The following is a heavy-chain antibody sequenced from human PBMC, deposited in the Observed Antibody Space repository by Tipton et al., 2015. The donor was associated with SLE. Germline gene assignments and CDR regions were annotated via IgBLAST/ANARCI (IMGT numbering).Heavy chain of an antibody. Sequence: TLSLTCAVYGGSFSGYYWSWIRQPPGKGLEWIGEINHSGSTNYNPSLKSRVTISVDTSKNQFSLKLSSVTAADTAVYYCASLDLRWYFDYWGQGTLVTVSS. J-gene: IGHJ4*02. D-gene: IGHD4-23*01. CDR2: INHSGST. CDR1: GGSFSGYY. CDR3: ASLDLRWYFDY. V-gene: IGHV4-34*01.